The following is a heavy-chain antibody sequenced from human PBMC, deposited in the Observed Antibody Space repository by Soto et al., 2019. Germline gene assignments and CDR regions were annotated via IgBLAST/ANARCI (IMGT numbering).Heavy chain of an antibody. D-gene: IGHD6-19*01. CDR1: GGSISGHY. V-gene: IGHV4-59*11. CDR3: ARVGSSGWSPDY. CDR2: IFYSGST. J-gene: IGHJ4*02. Sequence: SETVSLTXSVSGGSISGHYWTWLRQSPGKGLEWIGYIFYSGSTNYNPSLKSRVTISVDTSKNQFSLKMSSVTAADTAVYYCARVGSSGWSPDYWGRGTLVTVSS.